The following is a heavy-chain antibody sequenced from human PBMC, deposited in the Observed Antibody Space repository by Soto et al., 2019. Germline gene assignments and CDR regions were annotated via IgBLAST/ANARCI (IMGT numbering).Heavy chain of an antibody. CDR1: GGSISSSSYY. Sequence: QLQLQESGPGLVKPSETLSLTCTVSGGSISSSSYYWGWIRQPPGKGLEWIGSIYYSGSTYYNPSLTSRVTISVDTSKNQFSRKLSSVTAADTAVYYCASVRYSSSWYDYYYGMDVWGQGTTVTVSS. CDR2: IYYSGST. V-gene: IGHV4-39*01. CDR3: ASVRYSSSWYDYYYGMDV. J-gene: IGHJ6*02. D-gene: IGHD6-13*01.